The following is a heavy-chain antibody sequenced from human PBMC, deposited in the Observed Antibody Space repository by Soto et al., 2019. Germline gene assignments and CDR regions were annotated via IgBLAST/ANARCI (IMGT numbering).Heavy chain of an antibody. CDR2: IFSNDEK. D-gene: IGHD3-22*01. Sequence: QVTLKESGPVLVKPTETLTLTCTVSGFSLSNARMGVSWIGQPPGKALEWLAHIFSNDEKSYSPSLKSRLTISKDTSKSQVVLTMTNMDPVDTATYYCARMVRSWNYYDSSGYSDYWGQGTLVTVSS. CDR3: ARMVRSWNYYDSSGYSDY. CDR1: GFSLSNARMG. V-gene: IGHV2-26*01. J-gene: IGHJ4*02.